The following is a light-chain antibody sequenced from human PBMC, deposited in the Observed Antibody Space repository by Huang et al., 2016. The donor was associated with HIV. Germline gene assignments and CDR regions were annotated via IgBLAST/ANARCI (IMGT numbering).Light chain of an antibody. J-gene: IGKJ4*01. Sequence: DIQMTQSPSSLSASVGDRVTITCRASQSISSYLNWYQQKPGKAPKVLIHAASSLQSGVPSRFGGSGSGTDFTLTISSLQPEDFATYYCQQSYSTPLTFGGGTKVEIK. V-gene: IGKV1-39*01. CDR2: AAS. CDR1: QSISSY. CDR3: QQSYSTPLT.